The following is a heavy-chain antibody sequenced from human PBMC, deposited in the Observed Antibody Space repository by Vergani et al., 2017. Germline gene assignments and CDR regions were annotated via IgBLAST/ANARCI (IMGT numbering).Heavy chain of an antibody. J-gene: IGHJ6*02. CDR2: INHRGST. Sequence: QVQLQQWGAGLLKPSETLSLTCAVYGGSFSGYYWSWIRQPPGKGLEWIGEINHRGSTNYNPSLKSRVTISVDTSKNQFSLKLSSVTAADTAVYYCAREHYYYYGMDVWGQGTTVTVSS. CDR1: GGSFSGYY. CDR3: AREHYYYYGMDV. V-gene: IGHV4-34*01.